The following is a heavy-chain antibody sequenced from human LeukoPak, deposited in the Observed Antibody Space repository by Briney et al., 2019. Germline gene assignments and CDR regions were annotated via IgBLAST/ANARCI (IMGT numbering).Heavy chain of an antibody. CDR1: GFTFSSYS. CDR3: ARGPGAAAPGYFDY. J-gene: IGHJ4*02. CDR2: ISSSSSYI. D-gene: IGHD6-13*01. Sequence: PGGSLRLPCAASGFTFSSYSMNWVRQAPGKGLEWVSSISSSSSYIYYADSVKGRFTISRDNAKNSLYLQMNSLRAEDTAVYYCARGPGAAAPGYFDYWGQGTLVTVSS. V-gene: IGHV3-21*01.